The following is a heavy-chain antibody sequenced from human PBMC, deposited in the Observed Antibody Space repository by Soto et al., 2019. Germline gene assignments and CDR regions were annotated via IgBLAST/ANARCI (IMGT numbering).Heavy chain of an antibody. CDR2: ISGSGGST. J-gene: IGHJ4*02. CDR3: AKDGYYDSSCYYTGGYFDY. Sequence: EVQLLESGGGLVQPGGSLRLSCAASGFTFSSYAMSWVRQAPGKGLEWVSAISGSGGSTYYADSVKGRFTISRDNSKNTLNLQRNGLRAEDTVVYYCAKDGYYDSSCYYTGGYFDYWGQGTLVTVSS. CDR1: GFTFSSYA. D-gene: IGHD3-22*01. V-gene: IGHV3-23*01.